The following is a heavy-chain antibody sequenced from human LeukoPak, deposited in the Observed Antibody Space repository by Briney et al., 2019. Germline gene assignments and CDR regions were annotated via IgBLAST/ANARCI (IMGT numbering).Heavy chain of an antibody. CDR3: ARHFRVVTATNYYYYGMDV. CDR2: IYYSGST. J-gene: IGHJ6*02. Sequence: KPSETLSLTCTVSGGSISTYYWSWIRQPPGKGLKWIGYIYYSGSTNYNPSLKSRVTISVDTSKNQFSLKLSSVTAADTAVYYCARHFRVVTATNYYYYGMDVWGQGTTVTVSS. CDR1: GGSISTYY. D-gene: IGHD2-21*02. V-gene: IGHV4-59*08.